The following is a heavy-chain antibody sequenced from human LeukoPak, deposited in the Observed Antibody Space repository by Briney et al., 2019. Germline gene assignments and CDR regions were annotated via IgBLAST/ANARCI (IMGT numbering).Heavy chain of an antibody. Sequence: GGSLRLSCAASGFTFSSYWMSWVRQAPGKGLEWVANIKQDGSEKYYVDSVKGRFTISRDNAKNSLYLQMNSLRAEDTAVYYCAKERGSSGWYRVYWGQGTLVTVSS. J-gene: IGHJ4*02. CDR3: AKERGSSGWYRVY. CDR2: IKQDGSEK. D-gene: IGHD6-19*01. V-gene: IGHV3-7*01. CDR1: GFTFSSYW.